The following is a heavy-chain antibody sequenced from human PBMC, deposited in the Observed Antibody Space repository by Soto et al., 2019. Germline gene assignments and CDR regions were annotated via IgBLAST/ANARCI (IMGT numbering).Heavy chain of an antibody. Sequence: GGSLRLSCAASGFTFSSYAMHWVRQAPGKGLEWVAVISYDGSNKYYADSVEGRFTISRDNSKNTLYLQMNSLRAEDTAVYYCARASKPVAGPKYYYYGMDVWGQGTTVTVSS. V-gene: IGHV3-30-3*01. D-gene: IGHD6-19*01. CDR2: ISYDGSNK. CDR3: ARASKPVAGPKYYYYGMDV. CDR1: GFTFSSYA. J-gene: IGHJ6*02.